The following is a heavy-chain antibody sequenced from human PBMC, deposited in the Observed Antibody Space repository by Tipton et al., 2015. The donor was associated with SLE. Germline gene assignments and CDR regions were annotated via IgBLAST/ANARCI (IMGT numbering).Heavy chain of an antibody. J-gene: IGHJ2*01. CDR1: GGSFSGYY. Sequence: LALTCAVYGGSFSGYYWSWIRQPPGKGLEWIGEINHSGSTNYNPSLKSRVTISVDTSKNQFSLKLSSVTAADTAVYYCARGGTTVTAKVGLAYWYFDLWGRGTLVTVSS. V-gene: IGHV4-34*01. D-gene: IGHD4-17*01. CDR2: INHSGST. CDR3: ARGGTTVTAKVGLAYWYFDL.